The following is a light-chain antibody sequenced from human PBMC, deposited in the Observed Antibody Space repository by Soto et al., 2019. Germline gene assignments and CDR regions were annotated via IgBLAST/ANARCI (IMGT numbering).Light chain of an antibody. CDR1: QGISNH. CDR2: AAS. V-gene: IGKV1-27*01. J-gene: IGKJ5*01. Sequence: DIQMTQSPSSLSASVGGRVTITCLASQGISNHLAWYQQKPGKVPKLLIYAASTLQSGVPSRFSGNGSGTDFTLTISSLQPEDVATYYCQKYNSAPFTFGQGTRLEIK. CDR3: QKYNSAPFT.